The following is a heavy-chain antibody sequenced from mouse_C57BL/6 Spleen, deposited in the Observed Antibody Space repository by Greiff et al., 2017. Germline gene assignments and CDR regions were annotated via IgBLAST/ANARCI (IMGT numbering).Heavy chain of an antibody. CDR1: GYTFTSYW. V-gene: IGHV1-61*01. Sequence: QVQLQQPGAELVRPGSSVQLSCKASGYTFTSYWMDWVKQRPGQGLEWIGNIYPSDSATHYNQKFKDKATLTVDKSSSTAYMKLSSLTSEDSAVYYCARKGPGYLDYWGQGTTLTVSS. CDR3: ARKGPGYLDY. J-gene: IGHJ2*01. CDR2: IYPSDSAT.